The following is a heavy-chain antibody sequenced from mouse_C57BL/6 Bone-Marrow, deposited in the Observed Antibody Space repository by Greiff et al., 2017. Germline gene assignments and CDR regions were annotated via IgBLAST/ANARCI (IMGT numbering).Heavy chain of an antibody. D-gene: IGHD2-12*01. CDR1: GYTFTNYW. J-gene: IGHJ3*01. CDR3: ARYRYGGGPAY. V-gene: IGHV1-63*01. Sequence: VQLQQSGAELVRPGTSVKMSCKASGYTFTNYWIGWAKQRPGHGLAWIGDIYPGGGYTNYNEKFKGKATLTADKSSSTAYMHFSSLTSEDSAIYICARYRYGGGPAYWDQGTLVTVSA. CDR2: IYPGGGYT.